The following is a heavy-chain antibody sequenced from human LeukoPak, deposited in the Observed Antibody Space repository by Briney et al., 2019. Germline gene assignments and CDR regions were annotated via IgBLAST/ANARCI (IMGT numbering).Heavy chain of an antibody. D-gene: IGHD3-22*01. CDR1: GGSISSYY. V-gene: IGHV4-59*01. CDR2: IYYSGST. J-gene: IGHJ4*02. CDR3: AGGSSGYYWTYYFDY. Sequence: PSETLSLTCTVSGGSISSYYWSWIRQPPGKGLEWIGYIYYSGSTNYNPSLKSRVTISVDTSKNQFSLKLSSVTAADTAVYYCAGGSSGYYWTYYFDYWGQGTLVTVSS.